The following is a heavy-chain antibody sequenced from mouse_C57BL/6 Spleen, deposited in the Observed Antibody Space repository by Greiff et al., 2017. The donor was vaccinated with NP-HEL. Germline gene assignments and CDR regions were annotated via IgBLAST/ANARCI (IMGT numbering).Heavy chain of an antibody. Sequence: QVQLQQSGPELVKPGASVKISCKASGYAFSSSWMNWVKQRPGKGLEWIGRIYPGDGDTNYNGKFRGKATLTADTSSSTAYMQLSSLTSDDSAVYFCARGGWLQSYWYFDVWGTGTTVTVSS. CDR1: GYAFSSSW. CDR2: IYPGDGDT. CDR3: ARGGWLQSYWYFDV. J-gene: IGHJ1*03. V-gene: IGHV1-82*01. D-gene: IGHD2-2*01.